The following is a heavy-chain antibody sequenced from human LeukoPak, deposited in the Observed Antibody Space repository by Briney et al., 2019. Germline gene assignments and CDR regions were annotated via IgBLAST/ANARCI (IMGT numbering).Heavy chain of an antibody. CDR2: ISYDGSSK. D-gene: IGHD3-22*01. Sequence: PGGSLRLSCAASGFTFSSYGIHWVRQAPGKGLEWVAAISYDGSSKYYADSVKGRFTISRDNSKNTLYLQTNSLRAEDTAVYYCARDQGVVVHGKYHYYGMDVWGQGTTVTVSS. J-gene: IGHJ6*02. CDR3: ARDQGVVVHGKYHYYGMDV. CDR1: GFTFSSYG. V-gene: IGHV3-30*03.